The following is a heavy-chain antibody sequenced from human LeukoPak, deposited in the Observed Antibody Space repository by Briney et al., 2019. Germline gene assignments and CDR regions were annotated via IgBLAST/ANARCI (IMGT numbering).Heavy chain of an antibody. CDR1: GFTFSSYG. V-gene: IGHV3-30*18. CDR2: ISYDGSNK. Sequence: GGSLRLSCAASGFTFSSYGMHWVRQAPGKGLEWVAVISYDGSNKYYADSVKGRFTISRDNSKNTLYLQMNSLRAEDTAVYYCAKDLDITMVRGVLYYWGQGTLVTVSS. J-gene: IGHJ4*02. CDR3: AKDLDITMVRGVLYY. D-gene: IGHD3-10*01.